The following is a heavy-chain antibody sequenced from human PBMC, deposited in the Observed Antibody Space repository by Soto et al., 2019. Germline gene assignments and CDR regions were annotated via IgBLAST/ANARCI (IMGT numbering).Heavy chain of an antibody. CDR1: GFTFSSYS. V-gene: IGHV3-21*01. CDR2: ISSSSSYI. D-gene: IGHD3-3*01. Sequence: GSLRLSCAASGFTFSSYSMNWVRQAPGKGLEWVSSISSSSSYIYYADSVKGRFTISRDNAKNSLYLQMNSLRAEDTAVYYCARSLVRFFVLLYMDVWGKGTTVTVSS. J-gene: IGHJ6*03. CDR3: ARSLVRFFVLLYMDV.